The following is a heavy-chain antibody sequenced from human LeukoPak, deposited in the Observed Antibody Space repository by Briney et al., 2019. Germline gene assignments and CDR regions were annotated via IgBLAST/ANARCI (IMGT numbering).Heavy chain of an antibody. CDR3: ARDPGKYSYGHFDY. D-gene: IGHD5-18*01. J-gene: IGHJ4*02. Sequence: ASVKVSCKASGYTFTSYAMHWVRQAPGQGLEWMGRIIPILGIANYAQKFQGRVTITADKSTSTAYMELSSLRSEDTAVYYCARDPGKYSYGHFDYWGQGTLVTVSS. CDR1: GYTFTSYA. V-gene: IGHV1-69*04. CDR2: IIPILGIA.